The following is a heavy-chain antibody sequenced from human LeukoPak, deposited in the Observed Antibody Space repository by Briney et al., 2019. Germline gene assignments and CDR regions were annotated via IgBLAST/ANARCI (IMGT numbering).Heavy chain of an antibody. CDR2: ISGSGGST. V-gene: IGHV3-23*01. CDR1: GFTFNSYA. Sequence: GGSLRLSCAASGFTFNSYAMSWVRQAPGKGLEWVSAISGSGGSTYYADSVKGRFTISRDNSKNTLYLQMNSLRAEDTAVYYCAKSLYDSSGYYYGILGAPFDYWGQGTLVTVSS. D-gene: IGHD3-22*01. CDR3: AKSLYDSSGYYYGILGAPFDY. J-gene: IGHJ4*02.